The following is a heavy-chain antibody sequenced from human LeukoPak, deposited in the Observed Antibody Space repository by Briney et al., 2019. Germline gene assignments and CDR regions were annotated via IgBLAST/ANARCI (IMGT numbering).Heavy chain of an antibody. D-gene: IGHD3-10*01. J-gene: IGHJ4*02. Sequence: GGSLRLSCAASGFTFNTYGMSWVRQAPGKGLDWVSGISGSGGATYYADSVKGRFTISRDDPHNTLYLQMNSLRAEDTAVYFCARGGVDYYGSGTYYLMYYFDYWGQGALVTVSS. V-gene: IGHV3-23*01. CDR2: ISGSGGAT. CDR1: GFTFNTYG. CDR3: ARGGVDYYGSGTYYLMYYFDY.